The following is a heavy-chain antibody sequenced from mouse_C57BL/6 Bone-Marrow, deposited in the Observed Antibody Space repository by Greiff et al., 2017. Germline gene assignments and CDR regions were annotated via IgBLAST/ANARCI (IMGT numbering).Heavy chain of an antibody. V-gene: IGHV1-9*01. CDR1: GYTFPGYW. D-gene: IGHD1-1*01. Sequence: QVQLKESGAELMKPGASVKLSCKATGYTFPGYWIAWVKQRPGHGLEWIGEILPGSGSTNYNEKFKGKATFTADTSSNTAYMQLSSLTSEDSAIYYCARAGITTVKDYAMDYWGQGTSVTVSS. J-gene: IGHJ4*01. CDR3: ARAGITTVKDYAMDY. CDR2: ILPGSGST.